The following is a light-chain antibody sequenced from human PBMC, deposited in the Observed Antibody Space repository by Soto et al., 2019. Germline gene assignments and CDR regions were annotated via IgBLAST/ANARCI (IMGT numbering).Light chain of an antibody. Sequence: IVLTQSPDPLSLSTGERATLFCRASQSVSSYFAWYQQKPGQAPNLLIYDASNRATGIPARFSGSGSGTDFTLTISSLEPEDFAVYYCQQRSNWPLTLGQGTLLEIK. J-gene: IGKJ5*01. CDR2: DAS. V-gene: IGKV3-11*01. CDR1: QSVSSY. CDR3: QQRSNWPLT.